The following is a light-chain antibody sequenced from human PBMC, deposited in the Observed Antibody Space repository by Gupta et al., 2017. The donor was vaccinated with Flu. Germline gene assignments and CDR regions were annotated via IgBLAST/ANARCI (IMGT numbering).Light chain of an antibody. V-gene: IGKV4-1*01. CDR1: QSVLYSSNSKNY. J-gene: IGKJ1*01. Sequence: LGERATINCKSSQSVLYSSNSKNYLAWYKQKPRQPPKLLIYWASTRESGVPDRFSGSGYGTDFTLTISSRQAEDVAVYYCQQYESSPPWTFGHGTKVEIK. CDR3: QQYESSPPWT. CDR2: WAS.